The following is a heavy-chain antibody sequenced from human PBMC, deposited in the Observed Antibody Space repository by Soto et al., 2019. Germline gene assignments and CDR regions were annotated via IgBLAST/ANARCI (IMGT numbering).Heavy chain of an antibody. J-gene: IGHJ6*03. D-gene: IGHD6-6*01. V-gene: IGHV4-34*01. CDR1: GGSFSGYY. CDR3: ARLSSSSSHLDYYYYMDV. CDR2: INHSGST. Sequence: SETLSLTCAVYGGSFSGYYWSWIRQPPGKGLEWIGEINHSGSTNYNPSLKSRVTISVDTSKNQFSLKLSSVTAADTAVYYCARLSSSSSHLDYYYYMDVWGKGTTVTVSS.